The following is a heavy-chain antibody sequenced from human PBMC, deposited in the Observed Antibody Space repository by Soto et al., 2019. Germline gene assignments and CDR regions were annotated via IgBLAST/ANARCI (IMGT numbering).Heavy chain of an antibody. V-gene: IGHV3-7*01. CDR1: GFTFSSSW. CDR3: ARESWVQLWPRHDAFEI. D-gene: IGHD5-18*01. Sequence: PGGSLRLCCAASGFTFSSSWMSWVRQATGKVQAWVANIKRDGSEKDYVDSVKRRFTISRDNAKNSLYLYMNSLRAEDTTPSYFARESWVQLWPRHDAFEIWGEGTMVTVSS. J-gene: IGHJ3*02. CDR2: IKRDGSEK.